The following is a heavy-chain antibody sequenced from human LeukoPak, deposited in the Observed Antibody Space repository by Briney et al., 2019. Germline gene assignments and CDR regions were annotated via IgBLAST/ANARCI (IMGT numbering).Heavy chain of an antibody. CDR3: ARQSHCSSTSCKDDAFDI. D-gene: IGHD2-2*01. J-gene: IGHJ3*02. CDR2: IYPGDSDT. V-gene: IGHV5-51*01. CDR1: GYSFTSYW. Sequence: GESLKISCKGSGYSFTSYWIGWVRQMPGKGLEWMGIIYPGDSDTRYSPFFQGQVTISADKSISTAYLQWSSLKASDTAMYYCARQSHCSSTSCKDDAFDIWGQGTMVTVSS.